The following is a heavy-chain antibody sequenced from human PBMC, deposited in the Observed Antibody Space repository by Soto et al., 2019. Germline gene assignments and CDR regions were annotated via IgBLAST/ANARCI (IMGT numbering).Heavy chain of an antibody. J-gene: IGHJ4*02. CDR1: GFNFDNYC. CDR2: ITYDGSEK. V-gene: IGHV3-30*18. D-gene: IGHD1-1*01. CDR3: SKDRVRGKFNNPIGF. Sequence: GGSLRLSCPASGFNFDNYCMDWVRQAPGKGLEWVAVITYDGSEKLYEDSVKGRFTIFTDNSNISPYLHLKILRPEHTAVYNCSKDRVRGKFNNPIGFWGQGTLMTVSS.